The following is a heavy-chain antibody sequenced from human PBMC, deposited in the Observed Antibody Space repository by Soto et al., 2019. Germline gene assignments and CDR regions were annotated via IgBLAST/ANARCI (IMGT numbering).Heavy chain of an antibody. V-gene: IGHV3-72*01. D-gene: IGHD3-10*02. Sequence: EVQLVESGGGLVQPGGALRLSCAVSGFTRSDHFMDWVRQAPGKGHEWVVRPKHKVSSYATEYAASVKGRFTISRDASYNSLYLQTSSLRTEDTAVYYCVAYLSYYVHWGQGTLVTVSS. CDR2: PKHKVSSYAT. CDR1: GFTRSDHF. CDR3: VAYLSYYVH. J-gene: IGHJ4*02.